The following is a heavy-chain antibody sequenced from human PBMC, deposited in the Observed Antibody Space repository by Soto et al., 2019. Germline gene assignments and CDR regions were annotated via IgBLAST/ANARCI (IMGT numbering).Heavy chain of an antibody. CDR3: ARGPSGDKVHY. D-gene: IGHD7-27*01. Sequence: SETLSLTYTVSGDSISTNSYSWGWIRQPPGQGLEWIGLFYYSGSTHYNPSLKSRLTVSVDTSKNQFSPKVSSVTAADTAVYYCARGPSGDKVHYWGQGALVTVS. V-gene: IGHV4-39*07. J-gene: IGHJ4*02. CDR2: FYYSGST. CDR1: GDSISTNSYS.